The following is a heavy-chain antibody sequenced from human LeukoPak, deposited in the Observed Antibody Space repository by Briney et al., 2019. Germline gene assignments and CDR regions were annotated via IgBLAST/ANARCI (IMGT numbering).Heavy chain of an antibody. V-gene: IGHV1-18*01. CDR3: ARGSRYRWSGYPTKYYYYYMDV. CDR2: ISAYNGNT. CDR1: GYTFTSYG. J-gene: IGHJ6*03. D-gene: IGHD3-3*01. Sequence: GASVKVSCKASGYTFTSYGISWVRQAPGQGLEWMGWISAYNGNTNYAQKLQGRVTITRNTSISIAYMELSSLRSEDTAVYYCARGSRYRWSGYPTKYYYYYMDVWGKGTTVTVSS.